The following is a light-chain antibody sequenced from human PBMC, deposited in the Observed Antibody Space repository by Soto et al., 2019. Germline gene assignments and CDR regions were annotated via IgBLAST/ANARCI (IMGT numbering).Light chain of an antibody. CDR1: NSDVGAYIY. V-gene: IGLV2-11*01. J-gene: IGLJ3*02. CDR3: CSYAGDATWV. CDR2: DVD. Sequence: QSALTQPRSVSGSPGQSVTISCTGTNSDVGAYIYVSWYQQYPGKAPKLLIYDVDKRPSGVPDRFSGSKSGNTASLTISGLQAEDESDYYCCSYAGDATWVFGGGTKLTVL.